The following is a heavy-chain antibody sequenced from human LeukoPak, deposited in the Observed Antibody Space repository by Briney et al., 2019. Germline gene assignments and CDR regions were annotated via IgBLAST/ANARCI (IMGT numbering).Heavy chain of an antibody. J-gene: IGHJ6*03. CDR1: GGSISSYY. CDR3: ARRRGWSPYYMDV. CDR2: IYTSGST. V-gene: IGHV4-4*07. D-gene: IGHD6-19*01. Sequence: SETLSLTCTVSGGSISSYYWSWIRQPAGKGLEWIGRIYTSGSTNYNPSLKSRVTIAVDTSKNQFSLKLSSVTAADTAVYYCARRRGWSPYYMDVWGKGTTVTVSS.